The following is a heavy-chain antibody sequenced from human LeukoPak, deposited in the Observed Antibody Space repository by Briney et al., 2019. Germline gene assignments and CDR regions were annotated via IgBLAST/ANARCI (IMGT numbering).Heavy chain of an antibody. D-gene: IGHD2-15*01. J-gene: IGHJ4*02. V-gene: IGHV3-74*01. Sequence: TGGSLRLSCAASGFTFGPVWMHWVRQAPGKGLMWVSHIINDGSYTTYADSVRGRFTISRDNSKNMLYLQMNSLRAEDTAVYYCARDLLRGFDYWGQGTLVTVSS. CDR2: IINDGSYT. CDR1: GFTFGPVW. CDR3: ARDLLRGFDY.